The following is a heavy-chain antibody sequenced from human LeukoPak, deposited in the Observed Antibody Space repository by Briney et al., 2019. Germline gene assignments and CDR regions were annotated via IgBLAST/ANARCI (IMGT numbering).Heavy chain of an antibody. CDR2: IYPGDSDT. CDR1: GYSFTSYW. V-gene: IGHV5-51*01. Sequence: GESLKISCNGSGYSFTSYWIGWVRQMPGKGLEWMGIIYPGDSDTRYSPSFQGQVTISADKSFSTAYLQWSSLKASDTAMYYCARASYYYDSSGYWYFDYWGQGTLVTVSS. J-gene: IGHJ4*02. CDR3: ARASYYYDSSGYWYFDY. D-gene: IGHD3-22*01.